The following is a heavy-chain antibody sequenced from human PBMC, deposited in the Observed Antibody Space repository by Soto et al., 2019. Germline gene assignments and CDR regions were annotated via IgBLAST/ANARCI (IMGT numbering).Heavy chain of an antibody. CDR1: GFTFSHYT. CDR2: ITGSGDST. J-gene: IGHJ5*02. D-gene: IGHD5-12*01. Sequence: EVQLLESGGALVQPGGSLRLSCATSGFTFSHYTMSWLRQAPGKGREGVSAITGSGDSTYYADSVKDRFTISRDNSKNTLYLRMNNLRAEDTALYYCAKEAETATISPNWFDPWGQGTLVTVSS. V-gene: IGHV3-23*01. CDR3: AKEAETATISPNWFDP.